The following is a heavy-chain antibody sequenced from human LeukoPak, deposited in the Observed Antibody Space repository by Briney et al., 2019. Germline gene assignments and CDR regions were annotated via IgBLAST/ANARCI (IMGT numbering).Heavy chain of an antibody. V-gene: IGHV1-69*13. D-gene: IGHD1-26*01. CDR2: IIPIFGTA. J-gene: IGHJ4*02. Sequence: SVKVSCKASGGTFSSYAISWVRQAPGQGLEWMGGIIPIFGTANYAQKFQGRVTITADESTSTAYMELSSPRSEDTAVYYCARVGGSVHTTQWDLDYWGQGTLVTVSS. CDR3: ARVGGSVHTTQWDLDY. CDR1: GGTFSSYA.